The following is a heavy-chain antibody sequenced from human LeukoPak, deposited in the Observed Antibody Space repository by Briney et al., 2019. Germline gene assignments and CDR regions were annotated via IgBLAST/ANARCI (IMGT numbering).Heavy chain of an antibody. J-gene: IGHJ4*02. V-gene: IGHV3-74*01. CDR3: ASSLGPLTEY. Sequence: GGSLRLSCAASGFNFGSHWMHWVRQTPGQGLLWVSRINSGRSGTSYADSVEGRFTISRDNAKSTVSLQMNSLRAEDTAVYFCASSLGPLTEYWGQGTLVTVSS. D-gene: IGHD7-27*01. CDR2: INSGRSGT. CDR1: GFNFGSHW.